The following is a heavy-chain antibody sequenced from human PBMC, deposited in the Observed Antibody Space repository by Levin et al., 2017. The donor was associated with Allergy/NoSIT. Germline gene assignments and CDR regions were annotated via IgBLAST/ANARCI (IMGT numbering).Heavy chain of an antibody. CDR3: NREKTEVGGNHAFDV. V-gene: IGHV3-49*04. D-gene: IGHD1-26*01. CDR1: GFTLRDYA. CDR2: IRSKNHRGTT. Sequence: QTGGSLRLSCTASGFTLRDYAVSWVRQAPGKGLEWVAFIRSKNHRGTTEYAASVRGRFTISRDDSKNIAYLQMNNLQFEDTAVYYCNREKTEVGGNHAFDVWGHQGAVVAVSS. J-gene: IGHJ3*01.